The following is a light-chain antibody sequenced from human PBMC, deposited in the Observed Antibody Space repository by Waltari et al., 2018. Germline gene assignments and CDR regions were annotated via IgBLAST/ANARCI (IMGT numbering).Light chain of an antibody. CDR2: GAS. V-gene: IGKV3-20*01. CDR1: QSVGRS. CDR3: QHYVRLPVT. J-gene: IGKJ1*01. Sequence: EIVLTQSPGTLSLSPGERATLSCWASQSVGRSLAWYQQKRGQAPRLLIYGASTRATGVPDMFSGSGSGTDFSLTISRLEPEEFAVYYCQHYVRLPVTFGQGTKVEI.